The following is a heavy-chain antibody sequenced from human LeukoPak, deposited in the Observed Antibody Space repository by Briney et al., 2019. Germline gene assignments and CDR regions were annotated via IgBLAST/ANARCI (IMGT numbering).Heavy chain of an antibody. D-gene: IGHD6-13*01. Sequence: PGGSLRLSCAASGFTFDDYAMHWVRQAPGKGLEWVSGISWNSGSIGYADSVKGRFTISRDNAKNTVYLQMNSLRAEDTALYYCVRGQATAWGLDYWGQGTLVTVSS. V-gene: IGHV3-9*01. CDR1: GFTFDDYA. CDR2: ISWNSGSI. CDR3: VRGQATAWGLDY. J-gene: IGHJ4*02.